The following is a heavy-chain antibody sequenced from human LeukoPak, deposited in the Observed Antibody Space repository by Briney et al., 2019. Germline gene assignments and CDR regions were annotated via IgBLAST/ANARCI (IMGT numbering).Heavy chain of an antibody. CDR2: ISSNGGST. Sequence: GGSLRLSCSASGFTFSSYAMHWVRQAPGKGLEYVSAISSNGGSTCYANSVKGRFAISRDNSKNTLYLQMGSLRAEDMAVYYCAQYDSSGYYVYWGQGTLVTVSS. CDR3: AQYDSSGYYVY. J-gene: IGHJ4*02. CDR1: GFTFSSYA. D-gene: IGHD3-22*01. V-gene: IGHV3-64*01.